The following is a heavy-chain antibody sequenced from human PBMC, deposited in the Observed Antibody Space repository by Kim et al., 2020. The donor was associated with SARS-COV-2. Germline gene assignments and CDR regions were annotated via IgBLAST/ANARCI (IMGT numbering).Heavy chain of an antibody. J-gene: IGHJ5*02. CDR2: FYHGGSP. CDR1: GYSISAGSY. D-gene: IGHD2-8*01. Sequence: SETLSLTCTVPGYSISAGSYWGWLRQPPGKALEWIGNFYHGGSPYYNPSLRSRVTISEDSSKNQFSLRLNSVTATDTAVYYCARAREMAFGPWGQGTLV. CDR3: ARAREMAFGP. V-gene: IGHV4-38-2*02.